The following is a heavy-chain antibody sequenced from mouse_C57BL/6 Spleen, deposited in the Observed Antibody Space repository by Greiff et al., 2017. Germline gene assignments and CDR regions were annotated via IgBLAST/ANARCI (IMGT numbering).Heavy chain of an antibody. J-gene: IGHJ4*01. CDR3: ARSRYDGYYYTMDY. Sequence: QVQLQQSGAELVKPGASVKISCKASGYAFSSYWMNWVKQRPGKGLEWIGQIYPGDGDTNYNGKFKGKATLTADKSSSTAYMQLSSLTSEDSAVYFSARSRYDGYYYTMDYWGQRTSVTVSS. CDR2: IYPGDGDT. D-gene: IGHD2-3*01. V-gene: IGHV1-80*01. CDR1: GYAFSSYW.